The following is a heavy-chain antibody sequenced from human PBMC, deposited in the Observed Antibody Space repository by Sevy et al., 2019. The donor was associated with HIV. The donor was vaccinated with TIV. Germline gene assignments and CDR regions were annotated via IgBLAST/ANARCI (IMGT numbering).Heavy chain of an antibody. V-gene: IGHV4-4*07. CDR3: ARDRRFLEWFKPLHYGMDV. Sequence: SETLSLTCTVSGGSISSYYWSWIRQPAGKGLEWIGRIYTSGGTNYNPSLKSRVTMSVDTSKNQFSLKLSSVTAADTAVYYCARDRRFLEWFKPLHYGMDVWGQGTTVTVSS. CDR2: IYTSGGT. CDR1: GGSISSYY. J-gene: IGHJ6*02. D-gene: IGHD3-3*01.